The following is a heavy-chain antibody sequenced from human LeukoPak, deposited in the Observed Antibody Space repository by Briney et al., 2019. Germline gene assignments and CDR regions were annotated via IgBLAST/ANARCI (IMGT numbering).Heavy chain of an antibody. V-gene: IGHV4-34*01. CDR3: AGELYYYDSSGYYYNWFDL. J-gene: IGHJ5*02. CDR1: GGSFSGYY. Sequence: SETLSLTCAVSGGSFSGYYWSWIRQPPGKGLEWIGEINHSGSTNYNPSLKSRVTISVDTSKNQFSLKLSSVTAADTAVYYCAGELYYYDSSGYYYNWFDLWGQGTLVTVSS. D-gene: IGHD3-22*01. CDR2: INHSGST.